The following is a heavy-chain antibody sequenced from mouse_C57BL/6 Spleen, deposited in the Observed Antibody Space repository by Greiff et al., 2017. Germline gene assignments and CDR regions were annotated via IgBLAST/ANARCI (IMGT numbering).Heavy chain of an antibody. J-gene: IGHJ4*01. CDR2: IDPENGDT. D-gene: IGHD2-1*01. Sequence: VQLQQSGAELVRPAASVKLSCTASGFNIKDDYMHWVKQRPEQGLEWIGWIDPENGDTEYASKFQGKATITADTSSNTAYLQLSSLPSEDTAVYYWTTYGKRAMDYWGQGTSVTVSS. CDR3: TTYGKRAMDY. CDR1: GFNIKDDY. V-gene: IGHV14-4*01.